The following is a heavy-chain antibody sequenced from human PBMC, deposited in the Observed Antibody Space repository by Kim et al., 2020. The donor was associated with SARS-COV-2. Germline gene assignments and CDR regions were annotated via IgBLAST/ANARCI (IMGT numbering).Heavy chain of an antibody. V-gene: IGHV4-39*01. CDR3: ASQYGSGPYYYYGMDV. D-gene: IGHD3-10*01. Sequence: SLRSRVTISVDTSKNQFSLKLSSVTAADTAVYYCASQYGSGPYYYYGMDVWGQGTTVTVSS. J-gene: IGHJ6*02.